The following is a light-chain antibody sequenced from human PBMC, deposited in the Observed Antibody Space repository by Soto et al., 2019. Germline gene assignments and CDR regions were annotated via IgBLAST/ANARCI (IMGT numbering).Light chain of an antibody. CDR1: QSISSIY. CDR3: QQYTNSLPWT. J-gene: IGKJ1*01. CDR2: GAS. V-gene: IGKV3-20*01. Sequence: EIVLTQSPGTLSLSPGERATLSCRASQSISSIYLAWYQQKPGQAPRLLIYGASTRATGIPDRFSDSGSGTDFTLTISRLEAEDFAVYYCQQYTNSLPWTFGQGTKVEVK.